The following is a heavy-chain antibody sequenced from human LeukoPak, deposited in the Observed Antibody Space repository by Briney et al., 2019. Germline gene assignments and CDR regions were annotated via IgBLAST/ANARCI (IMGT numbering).Heavy chain of an antibody. D-gene: IGHD6-13*01. CDR3: ARDGSPSSWYGYYYYYYMDV. J-gene: IGHJ6*03. CDR1: GYTFTSYG. Sequence: ASVKVSCKASGYTFTSYGISWVRQAPGQGLEWMGWISAYNGNTNYAQKLQGRVTMTTDTSTSTAYMELRSLRSDDTVVYYCARDGSPSSWYGYYYYYYMDVWGKGTTVTVSS. CDR2: ISAYNGNT. V-gene: IGHV1-18*01.